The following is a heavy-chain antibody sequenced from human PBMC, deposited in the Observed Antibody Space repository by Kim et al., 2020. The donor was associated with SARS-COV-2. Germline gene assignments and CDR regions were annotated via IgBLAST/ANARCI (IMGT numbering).Heavy chain of an antibody. J-gene: IGHJ5*02. V-gene: IGHV3-23*01. CDR3: AKDKRGWDWFDP. Sequence: YYADAVKGRFTISRDNSKNTLYLQMNSLRAEDTAVYYCAKDKRGWDWFDPWGQGTLVTVSS. D-gene: IGHD1-26*01.